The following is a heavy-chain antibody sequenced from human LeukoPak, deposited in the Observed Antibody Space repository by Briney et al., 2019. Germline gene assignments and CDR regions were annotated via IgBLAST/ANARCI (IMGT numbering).Heavy chain of an antibody. Sequence: GGSLRLSCAASGFTFSSYWMHWVRQAPGKGLVWVSRINSDGSSTSYADSVKGRFTISRDNSKNTLYLQMNSLRAEDTAVYYCAKGPGGYYGSGSLYYYYYMDVWGKGTTVTISS. CDR1: GFTFSSYW. J-gene: IGHJ6*03. CDR2: INSDGSST. CDR3: AKGPGGYYGSGSLYYYYYMDV. V-gene: IGHV3-74*01. D-gene: IGHD3-10*01.